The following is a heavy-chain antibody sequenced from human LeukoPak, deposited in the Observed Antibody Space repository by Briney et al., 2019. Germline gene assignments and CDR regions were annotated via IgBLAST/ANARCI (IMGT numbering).Heavy chain of an antibody. V-gene: IGHV3-23*01. D-gene: IGHD3-10*01. Sequence: GGSLRLSCAASGFTFSSYAMSWVRQAPGKGLEWVSAISGSGGSTYYADSVKGRFTISRDNSKNTLYLQMNSLRAEDTAVYYCAKAPGSSPYYYYYMDVWGKGTTVTVSS. CDR3: AKAPGSSPYYYYYMDV. CDR2: ISGSGGST. J-gene: IGHJ6*03. CDR1: GFTFSSYA.